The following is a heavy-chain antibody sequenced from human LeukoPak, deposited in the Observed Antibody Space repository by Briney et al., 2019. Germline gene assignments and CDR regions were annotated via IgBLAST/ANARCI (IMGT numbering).Heavy chain of an antibody. CDR2: ISHDGNNE. D-gene: IGHD6-13*01. CDR3: AKDRQRTSSSCDY. CDR1: GFTFSTSA. Sequence: GGSLRLSCAASGFTFSTSAMSWARQAPGKGLEWLAVISHDGNNEFYADSVKGRFTISRDNSKNTLYLQMDSLRGEDTAVYYCAKDRQRTSSSCDYWGQGTLVTVSS. J-gene: IGHJ4*02. V-gene: IGHV3-30*18.